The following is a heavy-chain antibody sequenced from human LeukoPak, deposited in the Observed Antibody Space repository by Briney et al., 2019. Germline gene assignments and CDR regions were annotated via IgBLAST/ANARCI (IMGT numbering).Heavy chain of an antibody. Sequence: EASVKVSCKASGYSFSGHGITWVRQAPGQGLEWMGWISAYNGNTKYAQNLQGRVTMTTDISTSTAYMELRSLRSDDTAVYCCARPGADCGSAGCYTYPYYGLDVWGQGTTVTVSS. V-gene: IGHV1-18*01. CDR3: ARPGADCGSAGCYTYPYYGLDV. J-gene: IGHJ6*02. CDR1: GYSFSGHG. CDR2: ISAYNGNT. D-gene: IGHD2-2*02.